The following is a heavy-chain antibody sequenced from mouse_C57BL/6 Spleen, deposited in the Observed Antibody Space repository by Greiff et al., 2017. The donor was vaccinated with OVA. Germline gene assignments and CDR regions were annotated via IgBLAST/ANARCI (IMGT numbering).Heavy chain of an antibody. J-gene: IGHJ3*01. CDR1: GYTFTSYW. V-gene: IGHV1-64*01. D-gene: IGHD2-4*01. CDR3: ARGGYDYDVWFAY. Sequence: QVQLQQPGAELVKPGASVKLSCKASGYTFTSYWMHWVKQRPGQGLEWIGMIHPNSGSTNYNEKFKSKATLTVDKSSSTAYMQLSSLTSEDSEVYDCARGGYDYDVWFAYWGQGTLVTVSA. CDR2: IHPNSGST.